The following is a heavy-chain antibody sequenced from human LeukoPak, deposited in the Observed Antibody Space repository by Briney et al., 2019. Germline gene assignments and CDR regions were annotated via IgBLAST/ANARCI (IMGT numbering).Heavy chain of an antibody. CDR1: GGSISSYY. CDR2: IYYSGST. Sequence: SETLSLTCTVSGGSISSYYWSWIRQPPGKGLEWIGYIYYSGSTNYNPSLKSRVTISVDTSKNQFSLKLSPVTAADTAVYYCARTTPTYYYYYYYMDVWGKGTTVTVSS. V-gene: IGHV4-59*01. CDR3: ARTTPTYYYYYYYMDV. D-gene: IGHD4-17*01. J-gene: IGHJ6*03.